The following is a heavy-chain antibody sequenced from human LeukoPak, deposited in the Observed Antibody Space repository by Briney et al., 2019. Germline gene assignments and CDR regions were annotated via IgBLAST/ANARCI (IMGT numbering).Heavy chain of an antibody. CDR3: AGGRGSRTGYNGDYLDY. V-gene: IGHV1-69*04. Sequence: ASVKVSCKASGGPFSNYALNWVRQAPGQGLEWIGRITPILGLISEAQKFRGRITISADKTTSTGFLEVSGLRYDDTATYYCAGGRGSRTGYNGDYLDYWGQGTLVSVSS. CDR2: ITPILGLI. J-gene: IGHJ4*02. CDR1: GGPFSNYA. D-gene: IGHD5-18*01.